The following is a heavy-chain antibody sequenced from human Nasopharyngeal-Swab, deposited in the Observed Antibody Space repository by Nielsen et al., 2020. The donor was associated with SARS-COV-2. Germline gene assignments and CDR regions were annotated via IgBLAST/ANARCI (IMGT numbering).Heavy chain of an antibody. J-gene: IGHJ4*02. Sequence: GESLKISCAASGFTFSSYSMNWVRQAPGKGLELVSSISSSSSYIYYADSVKGRFTISRDNAKNSLYLQMNSLRAEDTAVYYCARDQTYDSSGPDLSFDYWGQGTLVTVSS. CDR2: ISSSSSYI. D-gene: IGHD3-22*01. CDR1: GFTFSSYS. V-gene: IGHV3-21*04. CDR3: ARDQTYDSSGPDLSFDY.